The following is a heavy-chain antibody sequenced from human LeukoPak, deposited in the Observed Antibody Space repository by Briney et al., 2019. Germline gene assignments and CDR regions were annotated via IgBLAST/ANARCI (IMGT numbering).Heavy chain of an antibody. CDR3: AKDLYYYDSSGYQPDSYAEYFQH. J-gene: IGHJ1*01. V-gene: IGHV3-23*01. D-gene: IGHD3-22*01. Sequence: GGSLRLSCAASGFTFSSYAMSWVRQAPGKGLEWVSAISGSGGSTYYADSVKGRFTISRDNSKNMLYLQMNSLRAEDTAVYYCAKDLYYYDSSGYQPDSYAEYFQHWGQGTMVTVSS. CDR1: GFTFSSYA. CDR2: ISGSGGST.